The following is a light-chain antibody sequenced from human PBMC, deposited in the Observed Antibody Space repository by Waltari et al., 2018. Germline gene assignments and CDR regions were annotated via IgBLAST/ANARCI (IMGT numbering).Light chain of an antibody. J-gene: IGLJ3*02. Sequence: QSVLTQPPSAAGSPGQRVTIFCSGSSSNIGSNVVNWYQQFPGKAPKLRIYRSDRRPSGVPDRFSGSKSGTSASLAISGLHPEDEADYYCAAWDDSLRGHWVFGGGTKVTVL. CDR2: RSD. V-gene: IGLV1-44*01. CDR3: AAWDDSLRGHWV. CDR1: SSNIGSNV.